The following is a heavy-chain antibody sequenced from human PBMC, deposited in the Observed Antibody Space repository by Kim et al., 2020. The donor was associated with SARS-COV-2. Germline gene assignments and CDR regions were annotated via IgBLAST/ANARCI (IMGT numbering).Heavy chain of an antibody. D-gene: IGHD3-9*01. Sequence: SETLSLTCTVSGGSISSYYWSWIRQPPGKGLEWIGYIYYSGSTNYNPSLKSRVTISVDTSKNQFSLKLSSVTAADTAVYYCARVRYFDWSNRVDAFDIWGQGTMVTVSS. V-gene: IGHV4-59*08. J-gene: IGHJ3*02. CDR1: GGSISSYY. CDR3: ARVRYFDWSNRVDAFDI. CDR2: IYYSGST.